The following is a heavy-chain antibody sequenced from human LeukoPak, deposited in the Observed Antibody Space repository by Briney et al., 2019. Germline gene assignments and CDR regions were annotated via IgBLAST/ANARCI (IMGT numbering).Heavy chain of an antibody. J-gene: IGHJ4*02. Sequence: GASVKVSCKASGYTFTSYGISWVRQAPGQGLEWMGWISAYNGNTNYAQKLQGRVTMTTDTSTSTAYMELRSLRSDDTAVYYCASTRNELGINPEGFDYWGQGTLVTVSS. CDR2: ISAYNGNT. D-gene: IGHD7-27*01. CDR1: GYTFTSYG. CDR3: ASTRNELGINPEGFDY. V-gene: IGHV1-18*01.